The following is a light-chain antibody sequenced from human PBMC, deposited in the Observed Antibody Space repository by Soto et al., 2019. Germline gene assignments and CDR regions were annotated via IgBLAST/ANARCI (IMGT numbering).Light chain of an antibody. J-gene: IGKJ1*01. Sequence: EIVLTQSPGTLSLSPGERATLSCRASQSVSGSLLAWYQQKPGQAPRLLIYATSTRAAGIPDRFSGSGSGTDFTLTISRLEPEDFAMYYCQQYATSRAFGQGTKVEV. CDR2: ATS. V-gene: IGKV3-20*01. CDR3: QQYATSRA. CDR1: QSVSGSL.